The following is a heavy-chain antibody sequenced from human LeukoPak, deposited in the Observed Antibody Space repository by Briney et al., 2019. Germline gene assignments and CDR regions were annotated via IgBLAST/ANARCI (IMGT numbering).Heavy chain of an antibody. Sequence: GGSLRLSCAASGFTFSSYAMNWVRQAPGKGLEWVSAISGSGSGTYYPDSVTGRFTVSRDNSKNTLYLQMNSLTAEDTAAYYCARDAIAARLADYWGQGTLVTVSS. CDR2: ISGSGSGT. J-gene: IGHJ4*02. CDR3: ARDAIAARLADY. V-gene: IGHV3-23*01. CDR1: GFTFSSYA. D-gene: IGHD6-6*01.